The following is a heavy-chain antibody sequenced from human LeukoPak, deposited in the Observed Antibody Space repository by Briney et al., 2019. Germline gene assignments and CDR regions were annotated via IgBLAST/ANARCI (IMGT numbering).Heavy chain of an antibody. J-gene: IGHJ5*02. CDR1: GYSFASYW. CDR3: ARSHSSTLTWFDP. V-gene: IGHV5-51*01. Sequence: ESLKISCKGSGYSFASYWIAWVRQMPGKGLEWMGIIYPRDSDTKYNPSFQGQVSISADKSISTAYLQWSSLQASDTAIYYCARSHSSTLTWFDPWGQGTLVTVSS. CDR2: IYPRDSDT.